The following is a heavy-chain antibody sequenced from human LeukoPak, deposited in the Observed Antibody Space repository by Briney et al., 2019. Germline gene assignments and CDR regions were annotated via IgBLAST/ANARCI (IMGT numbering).Heavy chain of an antibody. J-gene: IGHJ4*02. CDR3: ARGSRRLFDY. CDR1: GFTFSTYA. Sequence: GGSLRLSCAASGFTFSTYAMSWVRQAPGKGLEWISYISSSSSTIYYADSVKGRFTISRANAKNTLSLQMNSLRDEDTAVYYCARGSRRLFDYCGEGTLVTVSS. CDR2: ISSSSSTI. V-gene: IGHV3-48*02. D-gene: IGHD5/OR15-5a*01.